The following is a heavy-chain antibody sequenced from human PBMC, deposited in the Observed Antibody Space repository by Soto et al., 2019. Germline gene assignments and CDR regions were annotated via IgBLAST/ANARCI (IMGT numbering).Heavy chain of an antibody. Sequence: SETLSLTCAVSGGSISSGGYSWSWIRQPPGKGLEWIGYMYHSGSTYYNSSLKSRVTISVDASKSQFYLKLRSVTAADTAVYYCARGMAEEQIFYYFDYWGQGALVTVSS. D-gene: IGHD3-9*01. CDR1: GGSISSGGYS. J-gene: IGHJ4*02. V-gene: IGHV4-30-2*01. CDR2: MYHSGST. CDR3: ARGMAEEQIFYYFDY.